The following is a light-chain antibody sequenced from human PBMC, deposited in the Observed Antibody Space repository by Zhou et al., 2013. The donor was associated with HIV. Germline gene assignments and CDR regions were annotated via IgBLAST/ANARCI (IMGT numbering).Light chain of an antibody. Sequence: DIQMTQSPSSLSASVGDRVTITCQASQGISGFLNWYQQKPGKAPKLLIYDAYKLATGVPSRFSGSGSETHYTFTISGLQPEDVAIYYCQKYDKVPRTFGPGTRVEVE. CDR1: QGISGF. CDR2: DAY. J-gene: IGKJ1*01. V-gene: IGKV1-33*01. CDR3: QKYDKVPRT.